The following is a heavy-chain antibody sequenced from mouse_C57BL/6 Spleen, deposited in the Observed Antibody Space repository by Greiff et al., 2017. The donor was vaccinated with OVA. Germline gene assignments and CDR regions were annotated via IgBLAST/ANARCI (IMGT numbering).Heavy chain of an antibody. CDR1: GYAFSSSW. V-gene: IGHV1-82*01. D-gene: IGHD2-2*01. CDR3: AIIYYGYDGFAY. CDR2: IYPGDGDT. J-gene: IGHJ3*01. Sequence: QVQLQQSGPELVKPGASVKISCKASGYAFSSSWMNWVKQRPGKGLEWIGRIYPGDGDTNYNGKFKGKATLTADKSSSTAYMQLSSLTSEDSAVYFCAIIYYGYDGFAYWGQGTLVTVSA.